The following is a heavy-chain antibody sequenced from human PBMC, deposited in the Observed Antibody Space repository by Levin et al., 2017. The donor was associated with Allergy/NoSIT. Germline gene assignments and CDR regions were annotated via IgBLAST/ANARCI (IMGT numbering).Heavy chain of an antibody. CDR3: ARVRGCGDY. V-gene: IGHV3-48*01. CDR1: GFTFSNYP. CDR2: ISDSGSTI. Sequence: QPGGSLRLSCTASGFTFSNYPMIWVRQAPGKGLEWVSYISDSGSTIYYADSVKGRFTISRDNAKNSLYLQMSSLRAEDTAVYYCARVRGCGDYWGQGTLVTVSS. J-gene: IGHJ4*02. D-gene: IGHD2-21*01.